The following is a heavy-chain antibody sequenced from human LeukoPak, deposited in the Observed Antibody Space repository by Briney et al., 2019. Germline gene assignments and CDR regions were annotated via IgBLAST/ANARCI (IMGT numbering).Heavy chain of an antibody. CDR1: GFTFSSYW. D-gene: IGHD3-10*01. J-gene: IGHJ6*02. Sequence: PGGSLRLSCAASGFTFSSYWMSWVSQAPGKGLEWVAVISYDGSNKYYADSVKGRFTISRDNYKNTLYLQMNSLRAEDTAVYYCAKGLVGYYGSGTYGMDVWGQGTTVTVSS. CDR2: ISYDGSNK. CDR3: AKGLVGYYGSGTYGMDV. V-gene: IGHV3-30*18.